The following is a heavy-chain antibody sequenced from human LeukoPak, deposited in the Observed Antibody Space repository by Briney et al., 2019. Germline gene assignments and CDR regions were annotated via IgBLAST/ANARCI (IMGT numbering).Heavy chain of an antibody. CDR3: ARGRGYSQSNWVDP. Sequence: GGSLRLSCAASGFTVSRSYMIWARQAPGKGLEWVSVIYSGGTTYYADSVKGRFTISRDNSKNTLHLQMNSLRAEDTAVYYCARGRGYSQSNWVDPWGQGTMVTVSA. CDR2: IYSGGTT. J-gene: IGHJ5*02. CDR1: GFTVSRSY. V-gene: IGHV3-53*01. D-gene: IGHD5-18*01.